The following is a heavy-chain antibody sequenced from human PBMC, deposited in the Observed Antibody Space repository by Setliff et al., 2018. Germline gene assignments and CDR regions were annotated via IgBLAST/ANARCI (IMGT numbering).Heavy chain of an antibody. V-gene: IGHV3-15*01. CDR1: GFTFSNAW. J-gene: IGHJ4*02. D-gene: IGHD3-22*01. Sequence: LSLSCAASGFTFSNAWMSWVRQAPGKGLEWVGRIKSKTDGGTTDYAAPVKGRFTISRDDSKNTLYLQMNTLKTEDTAVYYCTTDRYYYDSSVNYWGQGTLVTVSS. CDR2: IKSKTDGGTT. CDR3: TTDRYYYDSSVNY.